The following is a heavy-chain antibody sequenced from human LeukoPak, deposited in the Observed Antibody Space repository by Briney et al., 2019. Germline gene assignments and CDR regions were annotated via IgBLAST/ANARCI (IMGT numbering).Heavy chain of an antibody. CDR3: ARERLVVVGDAYYYYGMDV. V-gene: IGHV3-21*01. D-gene: IGHD2-2*01. CDR2: ISSSSSYM. CDR1: GFTFSNYK. Sequence: GGSLRLSCSASGFTFSNYKMNWVRQAPGKGLEWVSSISSSSSYMYHADSMKGRFTVSRDNAKNSLFLQMNSLRAEDTAVYYCARERLVVVGDAYYYYGMDVWGQGTTVTVSS. J-gene: IGHJ6*02.